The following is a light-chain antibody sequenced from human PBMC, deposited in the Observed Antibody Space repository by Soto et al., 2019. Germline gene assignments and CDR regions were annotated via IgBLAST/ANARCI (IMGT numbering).Light chain of an antibody. CDR2: QAS. Sequence: DIQMTQSPSTLSASVGDRVAISCRASQSVSGWLAWYQQKPGKVPKLLIYQASTLEDGVPSRFSGSGSGSELTLTISSLQPDDSATYYCQDYNDYSYTFGPGTNLEIK. CDR1: QSVSGW. J-gene: IGKJ2*01. CDR3: QDYNDYSYT. V-gene: IGKV1-5*03.